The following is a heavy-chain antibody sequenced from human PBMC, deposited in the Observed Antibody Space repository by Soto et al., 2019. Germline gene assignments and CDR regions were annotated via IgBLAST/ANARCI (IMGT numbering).Heavy chain of an antibody. CDR2: IYPGDSDT. D-gene: IGHD2-21*02. V-gene: IGHV5-51*01. Sequence: GESLKISCKGSGYSFTSYWIGWVRQMPGEGLEWMGIIYPGDSDTRYSPSFQGQVTISADKSINTVYLQWSSLKASDTAMYYCARSSPVVTAPWGQGTLVTVSS. CDR3: ARSSPVVTAP. CDR1: GYSFTSYW. J-gene: IGHJ5*02.